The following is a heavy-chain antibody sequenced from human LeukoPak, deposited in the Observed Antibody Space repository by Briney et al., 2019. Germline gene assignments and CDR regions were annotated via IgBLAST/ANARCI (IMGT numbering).Heavy chain of an antibody. CDR1: GFTFSSYG. CDR3: ARGGIQLRNYYFDY. CDR2: IRFDGTNK. J-gene: IGHJ4*02. Sequence: PGGSLRLSCAASGFTFSSYGMHWVRQAPGKGLEWVSFIRFDGTNKYYADSVKGRFTISRDNSKNTVYLQMNSLRAEDTAVFYCARGGIQLRNYYFDYWGQGTLVTVSS. V-gene: IGHV3-30*02. D-gene: IGHD5-18*01.